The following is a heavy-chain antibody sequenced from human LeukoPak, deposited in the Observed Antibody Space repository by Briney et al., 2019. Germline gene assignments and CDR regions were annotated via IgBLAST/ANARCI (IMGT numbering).Heavy chain of an antibody. CDR1: GYTFTGYY. CDR3: ARYIEYYDFWSGSDAWFDP. D-gene: IGHD3-3*01. Sequence: ASVKVSCKASGYTFTGYYMHWVRQAPGQGLEWMGWINPNSGGTNYAQKFQGRVTMTRDTSISTAYMGLSRLRSDDTAVYYCARYIEYYDFWSGSDAWFDPWGQGTLVTVSS. CDR2: INPNSGGT. V-gene: IGHV1-2*02. J-gene: IGHJ5*02.